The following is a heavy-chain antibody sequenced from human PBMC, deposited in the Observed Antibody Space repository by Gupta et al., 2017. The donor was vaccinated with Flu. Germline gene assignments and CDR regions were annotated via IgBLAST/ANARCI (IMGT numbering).Heavy chain of an antibody. CDR3: ASSTSCYGNGYYYYGMDV. D-gene: IGHD2-2*01. CDR1: GFTSSSYW. J-gene: IGHJ6*02. V-gene: IGHV3-7*01. CDR2: IKQDGSEK. Sequence: EVQLVESGGGLVQPGGSLRLSCAASGFTSSSYWMRWLRQAPGKGLEWVANIKQDGSEKYYVDSVKGRFTISRDNAKNSLYLQMHSLRAEDTAVYYCASSTSCYGNGYYYYGMDVWGQGTTVTVSS.